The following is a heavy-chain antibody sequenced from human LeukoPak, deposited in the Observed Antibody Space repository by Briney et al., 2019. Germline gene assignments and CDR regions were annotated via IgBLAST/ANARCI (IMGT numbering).Heavy chain of an antibody. CDR2: ISGDGGST. Sequence: PGGSLRLSCSASGFTFSGFGMHWVRQAPGKGLEYVSSISGDGGSTHYADSVRGRFTTSRDNSKSTLYLHMSSLRAEDTAVYYCVKVLNTGYYYDSWGQGTLVTVSS. D-gene: IGHD3-22*01. CDR3: VKVLNTGYYYDS. V-gene: IGHV3-64D*06. CDR1: GFTFSGFG. J-gene: IGHJ5*01.